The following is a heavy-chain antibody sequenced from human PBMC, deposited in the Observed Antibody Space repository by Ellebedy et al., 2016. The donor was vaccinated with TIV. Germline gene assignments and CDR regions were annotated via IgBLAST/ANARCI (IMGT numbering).Heavy chain of an antibody. V-gene: IGHV6-1*01. J-gene: IGHJ4*02. CDR3: ARDYLGVGQPLDY. CDR2: TYYRSKWYN. CDR1: GDSVSSNIAA. D-gene: IGHD2-8*01. Sequence: SQTLSLTXXISGDSVSSNIAAWNWIRQSPSRGLEWLGRTYYRSKWYNDYAVSVKSRITINPDTSKNQFSLQLNSVTPEDTAVYYCARDYLGVGQPLDYWGQGTLVTVSS.